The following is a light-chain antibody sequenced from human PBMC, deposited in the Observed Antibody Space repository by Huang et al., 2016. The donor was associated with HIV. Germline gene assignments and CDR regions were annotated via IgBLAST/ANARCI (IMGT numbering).Light chain of an antibody. V-gene: IGKV3-15*01. CDR1: QSVSAN. Sequence: EIVMTQSPATLSVSPGVRATLSCRASQSVSANVAWYQQKPGQAPRLLIYGASTMATGLPARFSGSGSGTEFTLTISSLQSEDFAFYYCQQYDNWPLTFGPGTKVDIK. CDR3: QQYDNWPLT. CDR2: GAS. J-gene: IGKJ3*01.